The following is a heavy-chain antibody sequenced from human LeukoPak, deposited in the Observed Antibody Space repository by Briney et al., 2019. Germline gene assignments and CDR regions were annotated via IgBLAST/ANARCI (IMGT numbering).Heavy chain of an antibody. CDR2: INHSGST. CDR1: GGSFSGYY. D-gene: IGHD3-22*01. J-gene: IGHJ3*02. CDR3: ARGRYYDSSGWAFDI. V-gene: IGHV4-34*01. Sequence: SETLSLTCAVYGGSFSGYYWSWIRQPPGKGLEWIGEINHSGSTNYNPSLKSRVTISVDTSKNQFSLKLSSVTAADTAVYYCARGRYYDSSGWAFDIRGQGTMVTVSS.